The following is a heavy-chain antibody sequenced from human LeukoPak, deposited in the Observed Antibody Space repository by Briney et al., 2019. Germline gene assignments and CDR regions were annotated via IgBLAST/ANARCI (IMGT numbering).Heavy chain of an antibody. CDR3: AKSTGIFY. D-gene: IGHD3-10*01. J-gene: IGHJ4*02. Sequence: GGSLRLSCGASGFTFSSYGMSWVRQAPGKGLEWVSSISDSGDRTFYADSVKGRFTISRDNSKNTLYLQMNSLRAEDTAVYYCAKSTGIFYWGQGTLITVSS. CDR2: ISDSGDRT. CDR1: GFTFSSYG. V-gene: IGHV3-23*01.